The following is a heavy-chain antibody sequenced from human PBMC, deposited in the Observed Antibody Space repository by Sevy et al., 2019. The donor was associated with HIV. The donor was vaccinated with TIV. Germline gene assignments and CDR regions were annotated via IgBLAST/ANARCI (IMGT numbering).Heavy chain of an antibody. CDR2: INPHSGGT. CDR1: GYRFTGYY. D-gene: IGHD6-13*01. Sequence: ASVKVSCKASGYRFTGYYMHWVRQAPGQGLEWMGWINPHSGGTNSAQKFQGRVTMTRDTSISTAYMELNRLRFDDTAVYYCARDAAIAAQGELDPWGQGTLVTVSS. CDR3: ARDAAIAAQGELDP. J-gene: IGHJ5*02. V-gene: IGHV1-2*02.